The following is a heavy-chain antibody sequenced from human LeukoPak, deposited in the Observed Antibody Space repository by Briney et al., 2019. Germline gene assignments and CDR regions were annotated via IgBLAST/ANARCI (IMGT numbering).Heavy chain of an antibody. CDR1: GFTFSSYW. Sequence: PGVSLRLSCAASGFTFSSYWMHWVRQALGKGLVWVSRISSDGSDTNYADSVKGRFTISRDNAKNTLYLPMNSLRAEDTAVYYCARGSYSLGGFDYWGQGTLVTVSS. D-gene: IGHD6-13*01. J-gene: IGHJ4*02. CDR2: ISSDGSDT. CDR3: ARGSYSLGGFDY. V-gene: IGHV3-74*01.